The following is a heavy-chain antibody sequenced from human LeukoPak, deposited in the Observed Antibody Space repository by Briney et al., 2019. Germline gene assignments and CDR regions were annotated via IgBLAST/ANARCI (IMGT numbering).Heavy chain of an antibody. J-gene: IGHJ4*02. D-gene: IGHD3-22*01. Sequence: PSETLSLTCAVYGGSLSGYYWSWIRQPPGKGLEWIGEINHSGSTNYNPSLKSRVTMSIDTSKNQFSLNLRSVTAADSAVYYCARGGVTVIVVAIWGQGTLVTVSS. CDR3: ARGGVTVIVVAI. CDR2: INHSGST. CDR1: GGSLSGYY. V-gene: IGHV4-34*01.